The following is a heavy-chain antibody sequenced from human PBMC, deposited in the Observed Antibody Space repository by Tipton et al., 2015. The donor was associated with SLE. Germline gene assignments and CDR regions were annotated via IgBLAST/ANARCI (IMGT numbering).Heavy chain of an antibody. CDR1: RFTFSSYA. J-gene: IGHJ1*01. CDR2: ISYDGSNK. D-gene: IGHD6-13*01. CDR3: ARDESSQQLPGEIQY. V-gene: IGHV3-30*04. Sequence: SLRLSCAASRFTFSSYAMHWVRQAPGKGLEWVAVISYDGSNKYYADSVKGRFTISRDKSNTLFLQMSSLRAEDTALYYCARDESSQQLPGEIQYWGQGTLVIVSS.